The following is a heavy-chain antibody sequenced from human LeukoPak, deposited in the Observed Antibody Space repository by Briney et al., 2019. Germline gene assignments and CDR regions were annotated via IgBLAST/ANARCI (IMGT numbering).Heavy chain of an antibody. J-gene: IGHJ4*02. D-gene: IGHD3-3*01. CDR2: INHSGST. CDR1: GGSFSGYY. CDR3: ARVGSPKYYDFWSGYYDYYFDY. V-gene: IGHV4-34*01. Sequence: SETLSLTCAVYGGSFSGYYWSWIRQPPGNGLEWIGEINHSGSTNYNPSLKSRVTISVDTSKNQFSLKLSSVTAADTAVYYCARVGSPKYYDFWSGYYDYYFDYWGQGTLVTVSS.